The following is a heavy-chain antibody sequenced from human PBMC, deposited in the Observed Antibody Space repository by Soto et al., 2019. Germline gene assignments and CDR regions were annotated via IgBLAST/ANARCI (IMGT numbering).Heavy chain of an antibody. CDR1: GFFFSSYT. CDR2: FSATSENT. Sequence: EVQLLESGGGLVQPGGSLRLSCVGSGFFFSSYTMTWVRQAPGKGLEWVSSFSATSENTYYADSVRGRFTISRDNSKNTLFLQMNSLTAEDTAMYDCAKARYQQWVRLPFDYWGQGILVSVSS. V-gene: IGHV3-23*01. CDR3: AKARYQQWVRLPFDY. D-gene: IGHD2-2*01. J-gene: IGHJ4*02.